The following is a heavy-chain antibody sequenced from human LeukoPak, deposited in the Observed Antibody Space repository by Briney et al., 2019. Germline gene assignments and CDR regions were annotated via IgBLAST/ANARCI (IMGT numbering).Heavy chain of an antibody. CDR3: ARNSAIVGATYDAFDI. CDR2: IYYSGST. D-gene: IGHD1-26*01. J-gene: IGHJ3*02. CDR1: GGSICSYY. Sequence: PPETLSLTCTVSGGSICSYYWIWLPQPPGKGLEWFVYIYYSGSTNYNPSLKSRVTLSVDTFHHQHCLKLNSAVAADKAAYYCARNSAIVGATYDAFDIWGQGTMVSVS. V-gene: IGHV4-59*01.